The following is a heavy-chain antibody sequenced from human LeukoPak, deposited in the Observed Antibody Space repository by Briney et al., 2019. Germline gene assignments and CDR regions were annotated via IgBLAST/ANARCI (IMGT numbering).Heavy chain of an antibody. D-gene: IGHD3-3*01. J-gene: IGHJ5*02. CDR2: ISDSGST. Sequence: PSETLSLTCTVSGGTISSHYWNWIRQPPGKRLEWVGCISDSGSTNYNPSLKSRVTISVDTSKSQFSLKLSSVTAADTAVYYCARGRLLEWFDSWGQGTLVSVSS. CDR1: GGTISSHY. CDR3: ARGRLLEWFDS. V-gene: IGHV4-59*11.